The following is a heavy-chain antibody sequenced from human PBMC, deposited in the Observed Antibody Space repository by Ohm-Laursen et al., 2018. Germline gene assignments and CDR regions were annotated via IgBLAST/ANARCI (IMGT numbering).Heavy chain of an antibody. D-gene: IGHD5-24*01. J-gene: IGHJ4*02. Sequence: RSLRLSCAASGFTFSSYGMHWVRQAPGKGLEWVAVISYDGSNKYYADSVKGRFTISRDNSKNTLYLQMNSLRAEDTAVYYCATPPLDLEVEMATIGRTTDYWGQGTLVTVSS. CDR1: GFTFSSYG. V-gene: IGHV3-30*03. CDR3: ATPPLDLEVEMATIGRTTDY. CDR2: ISYDGSNK.